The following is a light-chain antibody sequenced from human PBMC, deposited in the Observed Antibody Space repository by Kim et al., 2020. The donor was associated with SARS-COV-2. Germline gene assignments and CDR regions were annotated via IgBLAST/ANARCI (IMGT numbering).Light chain of an antibody. CDR1: NIGSKS. CDR2: YDS. CDR3: QVWDSSSAHPV. V-gene: IGLV3-21*04. Sequence: APGKTAGITCGGNNIGSKSVPWYQQKPGQAPVLVIYYDSDRPSGIPERFSGSNSGNTVTLTISRVEAGDEADYYCQVWDSSSAHPVFGGGTQLTVL. J-gene: IGLJ3*02.